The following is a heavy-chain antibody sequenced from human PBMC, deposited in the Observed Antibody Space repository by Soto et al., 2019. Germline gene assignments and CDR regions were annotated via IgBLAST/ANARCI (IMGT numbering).Heavy chain of an antibody. J-gene: IGHJ5*01. D-gene: IGHD2-15*01. Sequence: EVQLVESGGGLVQPGGSLRLSCVASGFTFSDHYMDWVRQAPGKGLEWVGRITNKAYTYTTADAASVKGRFTMSREDLKNSVFLEKNSLKSADNAVYFCTKGICTGGSCFSGDSWGQGTLVTVSS. CDR3: TKGICTGGSCFSGDS. CDR1: GFTFSDHY. CDR2: ITNKAYTYTT. V-gene: IGHV3-72*01.